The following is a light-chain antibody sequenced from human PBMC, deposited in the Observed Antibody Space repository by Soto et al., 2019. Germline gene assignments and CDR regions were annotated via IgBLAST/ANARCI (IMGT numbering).Light chain of an antibody. V-gene: IGLV2-14*01. CDR1: RSDVGGYNS. CDR3: SSFTSSITYV. J-gene: IGLJ1*01. CDR2: DVT. Sequence: QSVLTQPASVSGSPGQSITISCTGTRSDVGGYNSVSWYRQDPGKAPKLMIYDVTNRPSGVSNRFSGSKSGNTASLTISGLQAEDEADYYCSSFTSSITYVFGTGTKVTVL.